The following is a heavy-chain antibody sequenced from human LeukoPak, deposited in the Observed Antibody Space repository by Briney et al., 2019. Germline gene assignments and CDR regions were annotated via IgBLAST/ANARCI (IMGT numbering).Heavy chain of an antibody. D-gene: IGHD6-6*01. CDR2: INPNSGGT. V-gene: IGHV1-2*06. J-gene: IGHJ4*02. CDR3: ARGYSSSRGSFDY. CDR1: GYTFTGYY. Sequence: ASVKVSCKASGYTFTGYYMHWVRQAPGQGLEWMGRINPNSGGTNYAQKFQGRVTMTRDTSISTAYMELSRLRSDDTAAYYCARGYSSSRGSFDYWGQGTLVTVSS.